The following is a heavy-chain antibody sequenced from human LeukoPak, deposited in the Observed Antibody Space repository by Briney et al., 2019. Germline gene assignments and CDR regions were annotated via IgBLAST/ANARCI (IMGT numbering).Heavy chain of an antibody. J-gene: IGHJ4*02. CDR2: INPLRGIT. CDR1: GYTFTDYY. Sequence: ASVEVSCKASGYTFTDYYVHWVRQAPGLGLEWMGIINPLRGITIYAQKFQGRVTMTRDTSTSTVYMELSSLRSDDTAVYYCARTAARRFDYWGQGTLVTVSS. D-gene: IGHD6-6*01. V-gene: IGHV1-46*01. CDR3: ARTAARRFDY.